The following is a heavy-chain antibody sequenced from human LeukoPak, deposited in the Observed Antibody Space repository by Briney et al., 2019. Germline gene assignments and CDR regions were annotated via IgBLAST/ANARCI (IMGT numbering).Heavy chain of an antibody. CDR1: GFTFSSYG. Sequence: GGSLRLSCAASGFTFSSYGMHWVRQAPGKGLEWVAVISYDGSNKYYADSVKGRFTISRDNAKNSLYLQMNSLRTEDTAVYYCARGANYAFDIWGQGTMVTVSS. V-gene: IGHV3-30*03. CDR2: ISYDGSNK. CDR3: ARGANYAFDI. J-gene: IGHJ3*02. D-gene: IGHD5-24*01.